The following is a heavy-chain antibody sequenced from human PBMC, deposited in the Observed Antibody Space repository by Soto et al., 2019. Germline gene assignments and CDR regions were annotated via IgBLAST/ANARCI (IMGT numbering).Heavy chain of an antibody. CDR3: ARLGCFDNSGYSYFDS. V-gene: IGHV3-7*01. Sequence: GGSLRLSCAASGFTFSSYWMSWVRQAPGKGLEWVANIKQDGSEKYYVDSVKGRFTISRDNAKNSLYLQMNSLRAEDTAVYYCARLGCFDNSGYSYFDSWGHGTLVTVSS. J-gene: IGHJ5*01. CDR2: IKQDGSEK. CDR1: GFTFSSYW. D-gene: IGHD3-22*01.